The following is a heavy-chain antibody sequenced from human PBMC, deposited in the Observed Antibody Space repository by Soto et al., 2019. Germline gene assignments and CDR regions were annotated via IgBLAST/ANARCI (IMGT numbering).Heavy chain of an antibody. J-gene: IGHJ4*02. Sequence: QVQLVQSGAEVKKPGASVKVSCKASGYSFTSFPIHWVRQAPGQGLECMGWINAANGYTRYSRKFQGRVAITRDTPATTAYMDLSSLTSEDTAVYYCARGGGLDDWGQGTLITVSS. CDR3: ARGGGLDD. D-gene: IGHD3-10*01. V-gene: IGHV1-3*01. CDR2: INAANGYT. CDR1: GYSFTSFP.